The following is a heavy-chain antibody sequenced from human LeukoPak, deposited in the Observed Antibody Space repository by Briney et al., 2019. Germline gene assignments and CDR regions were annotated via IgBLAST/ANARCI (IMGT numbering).Heavy chain of an antibody. CDR3: AREGDYYESSGYNWFDP. CDR2: IYSSGST. V-gene: IGHV4-59*01. J-gene: IGHJ5*02. CDR1: DGSISSYY. Sequence: SSETLSLTCIVSDGSISSYYWSWIRQPPGKGLEWIGYIYSSGSTNYNPSLKSRVTISVDTSKNQFSLKLSSVTAADTAVYYCAREGDYYESSGYNWFDPWGQGTLVTGSS. D-gene: IGHD3-22*01.